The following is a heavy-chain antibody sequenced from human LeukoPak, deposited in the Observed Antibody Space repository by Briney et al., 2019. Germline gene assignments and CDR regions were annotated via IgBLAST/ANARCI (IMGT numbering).Heavy chain of an antibody. D-gene: IGHD3-10*01. CDR2: ISYDGSNK. J-gene: IGHJ4*02. CDR3: ARNYYGSGSYYPFDY. Sequence: GRSLRLSCAASGFTFSSYGMHWVRQAPGKGLEWVAVISYDGSNKYYADSVKGRFTISRDNSKNTLYLQMNSLRAEDTAVYYCARNYYGSGSYYPFDYWGQGTLVTVSS. V-gene: IGHV3-30*03. CDR1: GFTFSSYG.